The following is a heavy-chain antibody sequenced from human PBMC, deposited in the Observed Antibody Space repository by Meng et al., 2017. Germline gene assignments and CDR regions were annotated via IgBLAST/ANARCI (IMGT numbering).Heavy chain of an antibody. V-gene: IGHV4-59*01. CDR3: ARPRTYYYDSSGYHYFDY. CDR1: GGSISSYY. Sequence: GSLRLSCTVSGGSISSYYWSWIRQPPGKGLEWIGYIYYSGSTNYNPSPKSRVTISVDTSKNQFSLKLSSVTAADTAVYYCARPRTYYYDSSGYHYFDYWGQGTLVTVSS. D-gene: IGHD3-22*01. J-gene: IGHJ4*02. CDR2: IYYSGST.